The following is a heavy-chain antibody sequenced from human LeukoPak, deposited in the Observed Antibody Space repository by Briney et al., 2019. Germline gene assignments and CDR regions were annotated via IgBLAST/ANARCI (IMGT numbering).Heavy chain of an antibody. CDR2: FDPEDGET. CDR3: ATSLQLERRRNAFDI. J-gene: IGHJ3*02. D-gene: IGHD1-1*01. Sequence: ASVKVSCKVSGYTLTELSMHWVRQAPGKGLEWMGGFDPEDGETIYAQKFQGRVTMTEDTSTDTAYMELSSLRSEDTAVYYCATSLQLERRRNAFDIWGQGTMVTVSS. CDR1: GYTLTELS. V-gene: IGHV1-24*01.